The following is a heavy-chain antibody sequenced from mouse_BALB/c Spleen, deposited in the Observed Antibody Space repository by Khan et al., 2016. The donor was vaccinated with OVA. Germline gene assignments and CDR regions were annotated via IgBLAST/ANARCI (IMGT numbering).Heavy chain of an antibody. D-gene: IGHD2-14*01. Sequence: QVQLQQSGPGLVQPSQSLSITCTVSGFSLTNYGVHWVRQSPGKGLEWLGVIWSGGITDYNETFISRLSISKDISKSQVFLKMNSLQANDTAIYYCAKNRKGYFDYWGQGTTLTVSS. CDR1: GFSLTNYG. J-gene: IGHJ2*01. CDR3: AKNRKGYFDY. CDR2: IWSGGIT. V-gene: IGHV2-2*02.